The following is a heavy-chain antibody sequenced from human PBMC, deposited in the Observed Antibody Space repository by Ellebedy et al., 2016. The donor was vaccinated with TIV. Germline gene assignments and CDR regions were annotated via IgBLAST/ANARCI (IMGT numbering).Heavy chain of an antibody. CDR1: GGSISSSSYY. J-gene: IGHJ6*02. Sequence: GSLRLSCTVSGGSISSSSYYWGWIRQPPGKGLEWIGYIYYSRSTYYNPSLKSRVTISVDTSKNQFSLKLSSVTAADTAAYYCARDTGVYVRNGMDVWGQGTTVTVSS. V-gene: IGHV4-39*02. CDR3: ARDTGVYVRNGMDV. CDR2: IYYSRST. D-gene: IGHD4-23*01.